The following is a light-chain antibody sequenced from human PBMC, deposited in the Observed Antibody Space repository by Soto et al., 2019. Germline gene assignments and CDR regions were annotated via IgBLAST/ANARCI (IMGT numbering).Light chain of an antibody. V-gene: IGLV2-23*02. CDR2: EVS. CDR1: SSDIGNYHL. J-gene: IGLJ1*01. Sequence: QLVLIQPASVSGSPGQSITISCTGTSSDIGNYHLVSWYQHHPGKAPKLIIYEVSKWPSGVSDRFSGSKSGYTASLTISGLQAEDEADYYCCSYAGVNWRYVLGTGTKVTVL. CDR3: CSYAGVNWRYV.